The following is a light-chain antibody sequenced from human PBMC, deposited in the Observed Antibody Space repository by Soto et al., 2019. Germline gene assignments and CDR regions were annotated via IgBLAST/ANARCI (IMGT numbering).Light chain of an antibody. CDR3: QQYGIAPLALT. Sequence: EVVLTQSPGTLSLSPGETATLSCISSQSVHVSYLAWYQQKPGQAPSLLIYGTSSRATGIPDRFSGSGSGTDFTLTISRLEPEDFALYYCQQYGIAPLALTFGGGTKVDIK. CDR1: QSVHVSY. J-gene: IGKJ4*01. CDR2: GTS. V-gene: IGKV3-20*01.